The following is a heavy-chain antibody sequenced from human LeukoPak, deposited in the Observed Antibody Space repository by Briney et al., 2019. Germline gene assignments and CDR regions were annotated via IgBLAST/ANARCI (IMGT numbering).Heavy chain of an antibody. CDR2: IYYSGST. V-gene: IGHV4-39*01. CDR1: GGSISSSSYY. D-gene: IGHD2-2*01. Sequence: PSETLSLTCTVSGGSISSSSYYWGWIRQPPGKGLEWIGSIYYSGSTYYNPSLKSRVTISVDTSKNQFSLKLSSVTAADTAVYYCARALIVVVPAAMRWVPGWFDPWGQGTLVTVSS. CDR3: ARALIVVVPAAMRWVPGWFDP. J-gene: IGHJ5*02.